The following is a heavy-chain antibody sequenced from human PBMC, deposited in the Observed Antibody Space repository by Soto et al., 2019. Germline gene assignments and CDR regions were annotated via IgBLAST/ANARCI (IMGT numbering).Heavy chain of an antibody. D-gene: IGHD3-22*01. CDR2: IGTAGDT. V-gene: IGHV3-13*04. CDR1: GFTFSSYD. Sequence: GGSLRLSCSASGFTFSSYDMHWVRQGPGKGLEWVSAIGTAGDTNYAGSVKGRFTISRENAKNSLYLQMNSLRAGDTAIYFCARAIGPTLFDYWGQGTLVTSPQ. J-gene: IGHJ4*02. CDR3: ARAIGPTLFDY.